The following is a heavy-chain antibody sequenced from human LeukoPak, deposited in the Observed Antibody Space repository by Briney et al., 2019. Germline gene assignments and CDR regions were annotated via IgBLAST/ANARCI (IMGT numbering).Heavy chain of an antibody. Sequence: ASVKVSCKASGYTFTSYGISWVRQAPGQGLEWMGWISAYNGNTNYAQKLQGRVTMTTDTSTSTAYMELRSLRSADTAVYYCARGYCSGGSCYSGGNWFDPWGQGTLVTVSS. CDR1: GYTFTSYG. D-gene: IGHD2-15*01. J-gene: IGHJ5*02. CDR2: ISAYNGNT. CDR3: ARGYCSGGSCYSGGNWFDP. V-gene: IGHV1-18*01.